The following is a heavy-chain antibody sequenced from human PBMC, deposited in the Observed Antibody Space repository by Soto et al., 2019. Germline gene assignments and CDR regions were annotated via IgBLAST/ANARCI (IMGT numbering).Heavy chain of an antibody. CDR2: IWYDGSNK. V-gene: IGHV3-33*01. CDR1: GFTFSSYG. Sequence: GGSLRLSCAAPGFTFSSYGMHWVRQAAGKGLEGVAVIWYDGSNKYYPDSEKGRFTISRDNSKNTLYLQMNSMRAEDTAGYYCARGGEGSSLYYYYGMDVWGQGTTVTVSS. J-gene: IGHJ6*02. D-gene: IGHD6-6*01. CDR3: ARGGEGSSLYYYYGMDV.